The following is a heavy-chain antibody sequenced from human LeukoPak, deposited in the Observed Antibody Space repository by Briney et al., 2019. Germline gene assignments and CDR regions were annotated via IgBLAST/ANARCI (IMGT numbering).Heavy chain of an antibody. V-gene: IGHV1-3*01. CDR1: GYTFTSYA. J-gene: IGHJ6*02. D-gene: IGHD4-23*01. Sequence: ASVKVSCKASGYTFTSYAMHWVRQAPGQRLEWMGWINAGNGNTKYSQKLQGRVTMTTDTSTSTAYMELRSLRSDDTAVYYCARVPVYGGGDYYYYYGMDVWGQGTTVTVSS. CDR3: ARVPVYGGGDYYYYYGMDV. CDR2: INAGNGNT.